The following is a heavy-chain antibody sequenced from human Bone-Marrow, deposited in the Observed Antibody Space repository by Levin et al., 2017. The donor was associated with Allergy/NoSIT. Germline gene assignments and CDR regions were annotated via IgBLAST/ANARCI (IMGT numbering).Heavy chain of an antibody. CDR2: IDSGTAT. Sequence: GESLKISCAASGFTFSNYWMHWVRQAPGKGLEWVSRIDSGTATNYADSVKGRFTISRDNAKKKLYLQMNSLRAEDTAIYYCARVPVAGNRAFDIWGQGTMVTVSS. J-gene: IGHJ3*02. CDR1: GFTFSNYW. D-gene: IGHD6-19*01. CDR3: ARVPVAGNRAFDI. V-gene: IGHV3-74*01.